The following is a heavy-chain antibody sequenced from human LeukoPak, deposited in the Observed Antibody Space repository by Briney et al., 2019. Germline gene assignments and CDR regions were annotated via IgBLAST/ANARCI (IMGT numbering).Heavy chain of an antibody. V-gene: IGHV6-1*01. CDR3: ARDGEYCSGDICYSAAFDY. D-gene: IGHD2-15*01. J-gene: IGHJ4*02. Sequence: SQTLSLTCAISGDSVSSDSGTWNWIRQSPSRGLEWLGRTYYRSKWYNDYAVSLKSRITINVDTSKNQFSPQLNSVTPEDTAVYYCARDGEYCSGDICYSAAFDYWGQGTLVTVSS. CDR2: TYYRSKWYN. CDR1: GDSVSSDSGT.